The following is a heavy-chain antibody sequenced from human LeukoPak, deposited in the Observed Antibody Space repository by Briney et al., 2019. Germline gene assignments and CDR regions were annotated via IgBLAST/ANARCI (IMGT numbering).Heavy chain of an antibody. CDR3: ARGGYSTKFDY. CDR1: GGSISSSSYS. J-gene: IGHJ4*02. Sequence: SETLSLTCTVSGGSISSSSYSWGCIRQPPGKGLEWIGSIYYSGSTNYNPSLESRVTISVDTSKNQFSLKLSSVTAADTAVYYCARGGYSTKFDYWGQGTLVTVSS. CDR2: IYYSGST. D-gene: IGHD1-26*01. V-gene: IGHV4-39*01.